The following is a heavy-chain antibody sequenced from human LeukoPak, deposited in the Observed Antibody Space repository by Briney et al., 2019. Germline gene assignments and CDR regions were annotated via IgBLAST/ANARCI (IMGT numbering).Heavy chain of an antibody. V-gene: IGHV4-39*07. D-gene: IGHD3-22*01. CDR3: ARLDYYDSRWAFDI. Sequence: PSETLSLTCTVSGGSISSSSYYWGWIRQPPGKGLEWIGSIYYSGSTYYNPSLKSRVTISVDTSKNQFSLKLSSVTAADTAVYYCARLDYYDSRWAFDIWGQGTMVTVSS. CDR1: GGSISSSSYY. J-gene: IGHJ3*02. CDR2: IYYSGST.